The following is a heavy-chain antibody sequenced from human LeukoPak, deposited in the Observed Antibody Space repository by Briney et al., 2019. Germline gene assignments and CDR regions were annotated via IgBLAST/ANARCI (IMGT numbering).Heavy chain of an antibody. V-gene: IGHV3-53*01. CDR3: ARDGYYYDSSGYWGAFDI. D-gene: IGHD3-22*01. CDR1: GFTVSSNY. CDR2: IYSGGST. Sequence: GGSLRLSCAASGFTVSSNYMSWVRQAPGKGLEWVSVIYSGGSTYYADSVKGRFTISRDNSKNTLYLQMNSLRAEDTAVYYCARDGYYYDSSGYWGAFDIWGQGTMVTVSS. J-gene: IGHJ3*02.